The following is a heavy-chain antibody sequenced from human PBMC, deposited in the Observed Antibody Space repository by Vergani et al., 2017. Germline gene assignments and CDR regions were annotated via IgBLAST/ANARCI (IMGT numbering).Heavy chain of an antibody. Sequence: EVQLVESGGGLVQPGGSLRLSCAASGFTFSSYEMNWVRQAPGKGLEWVSYISSSGSTIYYADSVKGRFTISRDNAKNSLYLQMNSLRAEDTAVYYCARDGTDSSSWYFVARTNWFDPWGQGTLVTVSS. D-gene: IGHD6-13*01. CDR3: ARDGTDSSSWYFVARTNWFDP. V-gene: IGHV3-48*03. J-gene: IGHJ5*02. CDR2: ISSSGSTI. CDR1: GFTFSSYE.